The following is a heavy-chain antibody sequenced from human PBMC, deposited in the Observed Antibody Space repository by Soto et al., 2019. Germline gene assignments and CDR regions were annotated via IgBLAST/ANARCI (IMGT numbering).Heavy chain of an antibody. D-gene: IGHD4-4*01. V-gene: IGHV4-61*01. CDR2: IYYSGST. CDR1: GGSVSSGSYY. J-gene: IGHJ5*02. Sequence: SETLSLTCTVSGGSVSSGSYYWSWIRQPPGKGLEWIGYIYYSGSTNYNPSLKSRVTISVDTSKNQFSLKLSSVTAADTAVYYCASTLTSQNWFDPWGQGTLVTVSS. CDR3: ASTLTSQNWFDP.